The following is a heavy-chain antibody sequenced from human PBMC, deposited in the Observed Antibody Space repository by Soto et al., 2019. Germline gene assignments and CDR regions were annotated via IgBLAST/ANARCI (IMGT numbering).Heavy chain of an antibody. CDR2: ISDDGRNK. V-gene: IGHV3-30*09. Sequence: PGDSLPLSSTASGFTFSSYAIQWVRQGPVKGLEWVAVISDDGRNKYYAASVQGRFAISRDNSKNTLYLQMNSLRAEETDVYYCAREVDDSSGYYYRPPDYWGQGTLVTVSS. CDR3: AREVDDSSGYYYRPPDY. D-gene: IGHD3-22*01. J-gene: IGHJ4*02. CDR1: GFTFSSYA.